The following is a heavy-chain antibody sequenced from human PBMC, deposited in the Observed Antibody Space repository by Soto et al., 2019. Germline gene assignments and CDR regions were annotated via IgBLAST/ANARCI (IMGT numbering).Heavy chain of an antibody. D-gene: IGHD3-3*01. CDR2: IYYSGST. J-gene: IGHJ4*02. V-gene: IGHV4-39*01. CDR3: ASSYYDFWSGYGAPSPNYFDY. Sequence: QLQLQESGPGLVKPSETLSLTCTVSGGSISSSSYYWGWIRQPPGKGLEWIGSIYYSGSTYYNPSLKSRVTISVDTSKNQFSLKLSSVTAADTAVYYCASSYYDFWSGYGAPSPNYFDYWGQGTLVTVSS. CDR1: GGSISSSSYY.